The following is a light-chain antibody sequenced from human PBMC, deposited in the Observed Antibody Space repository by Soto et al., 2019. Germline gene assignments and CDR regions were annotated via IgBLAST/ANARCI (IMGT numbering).Light chain of an antibody. CDR1: QSLLHSNGYNY. CDR3: MQALQTPH. CDR2: LGS. Sequence: DIVMTQSPLSLPVTPGEPASISCRSSQSLLHSNGYNYLDWYLQKPGQSPQLLIYLGSNRASRVPDRFSGSGSGTDFTLKISRVEAEDVGVYYCMQALQTPHFGQGTKLEIK. J-gene: IGKJ2*01. V-gene: IGKV2-28*01.